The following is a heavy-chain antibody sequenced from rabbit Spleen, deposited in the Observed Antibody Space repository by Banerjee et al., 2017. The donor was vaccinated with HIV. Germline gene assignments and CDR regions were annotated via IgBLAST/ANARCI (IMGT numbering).Heavy chain of an antibody. CDR3: ARDTSSSFSSYGMDL. V-gene: IGHV1S40*01. CDR2: INTATGKA. Sequence: QSLEESGGDLVKPGASLTLTCTASGFSFSDRDVMCWGRQAPGKGLEWIACINTATGKAVYASWAKGRFTISKTSSTTVTLQMTRLTAADTATYFCARDTSSSFSSYGMDLWGQGTLVTVS. D-gene: IGHD1-1*01. CDR1: GFSFSDRDV. J-gene: IGHJ6*01.